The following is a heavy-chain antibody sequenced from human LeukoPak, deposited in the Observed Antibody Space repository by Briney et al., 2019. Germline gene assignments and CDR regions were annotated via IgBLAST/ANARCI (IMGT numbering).Heavy chain of an antibody. D-gene: IGHD2-15*01. CDR1: GFTVSSNY. CDR3: ARAGWYRTHGDAFDL. Sequence: GGSLRLSCAASGFTVSSNYMSWVRQAPGKGLEWVANIKQDGSEKYYVDSVKGRFTISKDNAKNSLYLQMNSLRAEDTAVYYCARAGWYRTHGDAFDLWGQGTVVTVSS. V-gene: IGHV3-7*01. CDR2: IKQDGSEK. J-gene: IGHJ3*01.